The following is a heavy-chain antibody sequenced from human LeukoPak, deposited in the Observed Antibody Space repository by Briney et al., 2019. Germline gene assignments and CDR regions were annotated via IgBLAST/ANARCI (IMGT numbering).Heavy chain of an antibody. Sequence: GSLRLSCAASGFTFSSYSMNWIRQPPGKGLEWIGEINHSGSTNYNPSLKSRVTISVDTSKNQFSLNLSSVTAADTAVYYCARGRGTFGYCSGGTCYLLRFDYWGQGTLVTVSS. J-gene: IGHJ4*02. CDR2: INHSGST. V-gene: IGHV4-34*01. CDR1: GFTFSSYS. CDR3: ARGRGTFGYCSGGTCYLLRFDY. D-gene: IGHD2-15*01.